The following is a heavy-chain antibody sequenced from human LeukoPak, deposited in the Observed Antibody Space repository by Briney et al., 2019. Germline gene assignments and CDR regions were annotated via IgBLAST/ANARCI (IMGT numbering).Heavy chain of an antibody. V-gene: IGHV1-2*02. CDR3: AIEDIVVVPAATGVKSANWFDP. D-gene: IGHD2-2*01. J-gene: IGHJ5*02. CDR2: INPNSGGT. CDR1: GYTFTGYY. Sequence: GASVNVSCKASGYTFTGYYMHWVRQAPGQGLEWMGWINPNSGGTNYAQKFQGRVTMTRDTSISTAYMELSRLRSDDTAVYYCAIEDIVVVPAATGVKSANWFDPWGQGTLVTVSS.